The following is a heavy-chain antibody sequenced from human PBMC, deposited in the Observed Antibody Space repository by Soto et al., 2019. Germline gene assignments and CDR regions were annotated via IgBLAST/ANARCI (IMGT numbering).Heavy chain of an antibody. CDR1: GGSISSGGYY. CDR2: IYYSGST. V-gene: IGHV4-31*03. J-gene: IGHJ5*02. D-gene: IGHD6-6*01. Sequence: SETLSLTCTVSGGSISSGGYYWSWIRHHPGKGLEWIGYIYYSGSTYYNPSLKSRVTISVDTSKNQFSLKLSSVTAADTAVYYCARVAARIAGGWFEHWGQGTLVTVSS. CDR3: ARVAARIAGGWFEH.